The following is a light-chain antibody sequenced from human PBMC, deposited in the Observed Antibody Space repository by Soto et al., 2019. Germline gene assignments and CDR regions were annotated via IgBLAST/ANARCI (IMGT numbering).Light chain of an antibody. CDR2: AAS. CDR1: QNIRVY. Sequence: DIQMTQSPSSLSASVGDRVTITCRAIQNIRVYLNWYQQKPGKAPKPLIYAASTLLSGVPSRFSGSGSRTDFTLSMSRLQPEDFATYYCQHIFGTRYSFGQWNKLEI. V-gene: IGKV1-39*01. J-gene: IGKJ2*03. CDR3: QHIFGTRYS.